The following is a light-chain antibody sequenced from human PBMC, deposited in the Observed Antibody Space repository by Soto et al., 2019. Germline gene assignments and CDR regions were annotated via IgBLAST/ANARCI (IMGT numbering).Light chain of an antibody. CDR1: SSDVGGYNS. CDR2: DVS. Sequence: QSALTQPASVSGSPGQPITISCTQTSSDVGGYNSVSWYQHHPGRAPKLMIYDVSDRPSGVSNRFAGANSGNTASLTNSGLQDEDEADYYCSSYRSSTYVFGTGTKLTVL. CDR3: SSYRSSTYV. V-gene: IGLV2-14*03. J-gene: IGLJ1*01.